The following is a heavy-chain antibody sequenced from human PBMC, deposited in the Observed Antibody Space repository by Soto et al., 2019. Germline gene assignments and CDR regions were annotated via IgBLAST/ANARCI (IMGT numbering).Heavy chain of an antibody. V-gene: IGHV3-33*01. Sequence: QVQLVESGGGVVQPGRSLRLSCAASGFTFSSYGMHWVRQAPGKGLEWVAVIWYDGSNKYYADSVKGRFTISRDNSKNTLYLQMNSLGAEDTAVYYCARDGMVRANYYYYYYMDVWGKGTTVTVSS. D-gene: IGHD3-10*01. J-gene: IGHJ6*03. CDR1: GFTFSSYG. CDR3: ARDGMVRANYYYYYYMDV. CDR2: IWYDGSNK.